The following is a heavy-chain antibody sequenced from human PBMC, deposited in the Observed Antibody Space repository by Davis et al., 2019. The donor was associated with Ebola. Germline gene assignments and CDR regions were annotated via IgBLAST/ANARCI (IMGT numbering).Heavy chain of an antibody. CDR3: ARAQFPTTSDH. Sequence: ASVKVSCKASGGAFSSYIVSWVRQAPGQGLEWMGWINPHNGNTNYAQNVQGRVTMTTDTSTSTAYMEVGSLRSDDTAVYYCARAQFPTTSDHWGQGTLVTVSS. CDR2: INPHNGNT. V-gene: IGHV1-18*01. CDR1: GGAFSSYI. D-gene: IGHD1-1*01. J-gene: IGHJ4*02.